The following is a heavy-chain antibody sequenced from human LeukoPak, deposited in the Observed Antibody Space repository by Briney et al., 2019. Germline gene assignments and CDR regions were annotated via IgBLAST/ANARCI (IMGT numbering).Heavy chain of an antibody. CDR3: ARGRASTGDFWSGYYTGYYFDY. V-gene: IGHV4-59*01. Sequence: SETPSLTCTVSGGSISSYYWSWIRQPPGKGLEWIGYIYYSGSTNYNPSLKSRVTISVDTSKNQFSLKLSSVTAADTAVYYCARGRASTGDFWSGYYTGYYFDYWGQGTLVTVSS. CDR2: IYYSGST. D-gene: IGHD3-3*01. CDR1: GGSISSYY. J-gene: IGHJ4*02.